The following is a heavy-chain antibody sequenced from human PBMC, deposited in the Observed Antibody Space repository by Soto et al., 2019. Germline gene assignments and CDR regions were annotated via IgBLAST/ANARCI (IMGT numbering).Heavy chain of an antibody. Sequence: LSIMDAICVDSVCSTRWAWNCIRQSPSRGLEWLRMTYYRSKWYNDYAVAVKSRITINPDTSKNQFSLQLNSVTPEETAVYYCARINGNGHCSGGSRYSLSGTEVRRNGTTVPVSS. CDR2: TYYRSKWYN. D-gene: IGHD2-15*01. CDR1: VDSVCSTRWA. V-gene: IGHV6-1*01. J-gene: IGHJ6*04. CDR3: ARINGNGHCSGGSRYSLSGTEV.